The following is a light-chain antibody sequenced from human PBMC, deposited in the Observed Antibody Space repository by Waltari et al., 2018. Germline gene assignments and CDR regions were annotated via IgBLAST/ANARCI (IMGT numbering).Light chain of an antibody. CDR2: DVS. CDR1: SSDIGAYNF. CDR3: SSYTTTNIVV. J-gene: IGLJ2*01. Sequence: QSALTQPASVSGSPGQSNTISCTGSSSDIGAYNFVSWYQQHPDKAPQLMIYDVSKRPSGVSNRFSGSKSGNTASLTIYGLQVEDEADYFCSSYTTTNIVVFGGGTELAVL. V-gene: IGLV2-14*03.